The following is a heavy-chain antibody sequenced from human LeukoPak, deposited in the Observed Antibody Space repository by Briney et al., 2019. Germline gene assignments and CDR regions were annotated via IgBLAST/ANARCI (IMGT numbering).Heavy chain of an antibody. J-gene: IGHJ4*02. Sequence: PSETLSLTCAVYGGSFSGYYWSWIRQPPGKGLEWIGEINHSGSTNYNPSLKSRVTISVDTSKNQFSLKLSSVTAADTAVYYCARFVGARAYWGQGTLVTVSS. V-gene: IGHV4-34*01. CDR3: ARFVGARAY. CDR1: GGSFSGYY. CDR2: INHSGST. D-gene: IGHD1-26*01.